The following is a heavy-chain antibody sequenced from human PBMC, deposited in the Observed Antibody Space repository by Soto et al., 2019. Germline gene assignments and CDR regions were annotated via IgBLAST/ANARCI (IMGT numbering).Heavy chain of an antibody. D-gene: IGHD3-10*01. CDR1: GFTFDDYA. V-gene: IGHV3-9*01. J-gene: IGHJ6*04. CDR3: AKDRGEYLDV. CDR2: ISWNSGSI. Sequence: VQLVESGGGLVQPGRSLRLSCAASGFTFDDYAMHWVRQAPGKGLEWVSGISWNSGSIGYADSVKGRFTISRDNAKNSLYLQMNSLRAEDTALYYCAKDRGEYLDVWGKGTTVTVSS.